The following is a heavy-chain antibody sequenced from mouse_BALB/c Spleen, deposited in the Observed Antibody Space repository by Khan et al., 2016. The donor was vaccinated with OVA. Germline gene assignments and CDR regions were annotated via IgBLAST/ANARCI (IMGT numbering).Heavy chain of an antibody. CDR1: GISITSGNYR. D-gene: IGHD1-1*01. V-gene: IGHV3-5*02. J-gene: IGHJ1*01. CDR2: IYYSGTV. CDR3: SRDYGSLYWYFDV. Sequence: EVQLQESGPGLVKPSQTVSLTCTVTGISITSGNYRWSWIRPFPGNKLEWIGNIYYSGTVTYNPFLTSRTTITRDTSKNQFFLEMNSLTAEDTATYYWSRDYGSLYWYFDVWGAGTTVTVSS.